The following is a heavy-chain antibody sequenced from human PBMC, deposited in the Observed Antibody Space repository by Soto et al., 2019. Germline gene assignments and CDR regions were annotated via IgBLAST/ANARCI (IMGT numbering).Heavy chain of an antibody. J-gene: IGHJ6*02. CDR1: GYTFTSYG. V-gene: IGHV1-18*01. CDR3: ARDRDYDFWSGYYTGIPSYYGMDV. CDR2: ISAYNGNT. Sequence: GASVKVSCKASGYTFTSYGISWVRQAPGQGLEWMGWISAYNGNTNYAQKLQGRVTMTTDTSTSTAYMELRSLRSDDTAVYYCARDRDYDFWSGYYTGIPSYYGMDVWGQGTTVTVSS. D-gene: IGHD3-3*01.